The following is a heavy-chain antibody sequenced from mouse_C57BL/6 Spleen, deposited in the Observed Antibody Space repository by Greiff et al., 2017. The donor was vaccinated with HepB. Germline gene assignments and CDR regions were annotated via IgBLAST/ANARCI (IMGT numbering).Heavy chain of an antibody. J-gene: IGHJ4*01. V-gene: IGHV1-64*01. CDR2: IHPNSGST. CDR1: GYTFTSYW. CDR3: ARVGAYSNAMDY. Sequence: QVQLQQPGAELVKPGASVKLSCKASGYTFTSYWMHWVKQRPGQGLEWIGMIHPNSGSTNYNEKFKSKATLTEDKSSSTAYMQLSSLTSEDAAVYYCARVGAYSNAMDYWGQGTSVTVSS. D-gene: IGHD2-12*01.